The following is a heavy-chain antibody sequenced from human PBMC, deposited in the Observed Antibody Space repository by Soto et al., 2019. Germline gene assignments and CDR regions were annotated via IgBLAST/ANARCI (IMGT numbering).Heavy chain of an antibody. CDR1: GFTFSSYG. CDR3: ARDIAAAGIAHGWCFDL. Sequence: QLQLVESGGGVVQPGRSLRLSCAASGFTFSSYGMHWVRQAPGKGLEWVAVIWYDGSNKYYADSVKGRFTISRDNSKTTLYLQMNSLRDEDTAVYYCARDIAAAGIAHGWCFDLWGRGTLVTVSS. D-gene: IGHD6-13*01. V-gene: IGHV3-33*01. CDR2: IWYDGSNK. J-gene: IGHJ2*01.